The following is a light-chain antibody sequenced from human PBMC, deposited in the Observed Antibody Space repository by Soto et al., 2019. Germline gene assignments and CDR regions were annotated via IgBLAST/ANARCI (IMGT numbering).Light chain of an antibody. CDR1: SSDVGGYNF. CDR2: DVI. V-gene: IGLV2-8*01. CDR3: TSYVGSNIVI. J-gene: IGLJ2*01. Sequence: QSVLTQPPSASGSPGQSVTISCTGTSSDVGGYNFVSWYQQHPGKAPKLMIYDVIKRPSWVPDRFSGSKSGNTASLTVSGLQAEDEAEYYCTSYVGSNIVIFGGGTKLTVL.